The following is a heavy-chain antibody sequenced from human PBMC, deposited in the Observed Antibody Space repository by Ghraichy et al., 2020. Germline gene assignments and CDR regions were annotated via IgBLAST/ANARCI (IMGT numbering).Heavy chain of an antibody. CDR1: GDSVSTNTAA. CDR3: ARDPSAFDM. J-gene: IGHJ3*02. Sequence: QTLSLTCAISGDSVSTNTAAWNWIRQSPSRGLEWLGRTYYRSKWYNDYALSVKSRITITSDTSKNQFSLHLNSVTPDDTAVYYCARDPSAFDMWGQGTMVTVSS. CDR2: TYYRSKWYN. V-gene: IGHV6-1*01.